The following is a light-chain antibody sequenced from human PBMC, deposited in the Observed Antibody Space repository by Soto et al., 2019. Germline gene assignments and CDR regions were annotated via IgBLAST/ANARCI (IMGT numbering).Light chain of an antibody. V-gene: IGLV2-23*01. Sequence: QSALTQPASVSGSPGQSITISCTGTSSDVGSYNLVSWYQQHPGKAPKVMIFEGNKRPSGLSNRFSGSKSGNTASLTISGLQAEDEDDYYCCSYACSFTDVFGTGTKLTVL. CDR2: EGN. CDR1: SSDVGSYNL. CDR3: CSYACSFTDV. J-gene: IGLJ1*01.